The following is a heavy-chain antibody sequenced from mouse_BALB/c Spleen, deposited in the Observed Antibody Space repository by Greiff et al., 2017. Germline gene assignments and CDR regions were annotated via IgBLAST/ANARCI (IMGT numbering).Heavy chain of an antibody. CDR1: GFTFSDYY. CDR2: ISDGGSYT. J-gene: IGHJ3*01. Sequence: EVKLMESGGGLVKPGGSLKLSCAASGFTFSDYYMYWVRQTPEKRLEWVATISDGGSYTYYPDSVKGRFTISRDNAKNNLYLQMSSLKSEDTAMYYCARGAWFAYWGQGTLVTVSA. V-gene: IGHV5-4*02. CDR3: ARGAWFAY.